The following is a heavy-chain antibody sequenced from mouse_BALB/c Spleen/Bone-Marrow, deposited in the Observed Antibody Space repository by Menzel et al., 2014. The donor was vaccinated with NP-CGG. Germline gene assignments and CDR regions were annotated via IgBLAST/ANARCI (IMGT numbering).Heavy chain of an antibody. V-gene: IGHV1S29*02. CDR1: GYTFTDYN. CDR3: ARIYYGYEFTY. D-gene: IGHD2-2*01. Sequence: EVQVVESGPELLKPGASVKISCKASGYTFTDYNMHWVKQSHGKSLEWIGYIYPYNGVTAYNQKFKSKATLTVDNSSSTAYMEFRSLTSEDSAVYYCARIYYGYEFTYWGQGTPVTVSA. J-gene: IGHJ3*01. CDR2: IYPYNGVT.